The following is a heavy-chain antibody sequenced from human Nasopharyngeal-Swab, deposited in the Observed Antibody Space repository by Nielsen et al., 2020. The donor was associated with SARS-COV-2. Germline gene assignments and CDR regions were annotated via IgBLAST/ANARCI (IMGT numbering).Heavy chain of an antibody. CDR2: ISSSSRYI. CDR1: GFIFSDYT. Sequence: GGSLRLSCAASGFIFSDYTINWVRQAPGKGLEWVSSISSSSRYIFYADSVSGRFTNSRDNAKKSVFLQMDRLRVGDTAVYYCARSLGAEVLAVEHYWGQGTPVTVSS. D-gene: IGHD3-10*01. CDR3: ARSLGAEVLAVEHY. V-gene: IGHV3-21*01. J-gene: IGHJ4*02.